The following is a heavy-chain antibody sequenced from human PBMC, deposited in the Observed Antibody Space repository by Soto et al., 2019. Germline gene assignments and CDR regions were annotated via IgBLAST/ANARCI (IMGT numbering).Heavy chain of an antibody. Sequence: TLSLTCTVSGGSISSGGYYWSWIRQHPGKGLEWIGYIYYSGSTYYNPSLKSRVTISVDTSKNQFSLKLSSVTAADTAVYYCARAGAGGDFWSGYYLYYYYGVDVWGQGTTVTVSS. J-gene: IGHJ6*02. CDR1: GGSISSGGYY. CDR3: ARAGAGGDFWSGYYLYYYYGVDV. D-gene: IGHD3-3*01. CDR2: IYYSGST. V-gene: IGHV4-31*03.